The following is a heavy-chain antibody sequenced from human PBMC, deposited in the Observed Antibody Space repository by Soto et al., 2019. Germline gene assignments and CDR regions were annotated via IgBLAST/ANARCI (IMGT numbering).Heavy chain of an antibody. Sequence: SETLSLTCAVSGGSISSGGYSWSWIRQPPGKGLEWIGYIYHSGSTYYNPSLKSRVTISVDRSKNQFSLKLSSVTAADTAVYYCARHYDFWSGYYFDYWGQGTLVTVSS. CDR2: IYHSGST. CDR1: GGSISSGGYS. CDR3: ARHYDFWSGYYFDY. D-gene: IGHD3-3*01. V-gene: IGHV4-30-2*01. J-gene: IGHJ4*02.